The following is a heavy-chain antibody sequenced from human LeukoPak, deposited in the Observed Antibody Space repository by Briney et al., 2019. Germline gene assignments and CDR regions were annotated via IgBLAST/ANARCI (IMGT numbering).Heavy chain of an antibody. CDR3: ARTTYYDFWSGYYRSYYYYYMDV. CDR1: GVSFSGYY. V-gene: IGHV4-34*01. D-gene: IGHD3-3*01. Sequence: SETLSLTCAVYGVSFSGYYWSWIRQPPGKGLEWIGEINHSGSTNYNPSLKSRVTISVDTSKNQFSLKLSSVTAADTAVYYCARTTYYDFWSGYYRSYYYYYMDVWGKGTTVTVSS. J-gene: IGHJ6*03. CDR2: INHSGST.